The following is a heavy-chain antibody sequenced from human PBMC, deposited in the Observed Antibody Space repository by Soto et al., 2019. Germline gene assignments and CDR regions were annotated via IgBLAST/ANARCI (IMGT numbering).Heavy chain of an antibody. J-gene: IGHJ6*03. D-gene: IGHD2-8*01. Sequence: QVQLQRWGAGLLKPSETLSLTCAVYGGSFSGYYWSWIRQPPGKGLEWIGEISHSGSTNYNPSLKSRVTISVDTSKNQFSLKLTSVTAADTAVYYCPRSMVFPPHYYYMDVWGKGTTVTVSS. CDR1: GGSFSGYY. V-gene: IGHV4-34*01. CDR3: PRSMVFPPHYYYMDV. CDR2: ISHSGST.